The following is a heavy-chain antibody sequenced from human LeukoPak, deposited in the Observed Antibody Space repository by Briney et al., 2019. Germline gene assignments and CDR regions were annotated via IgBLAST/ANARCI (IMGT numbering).Heavy chain of an antibody. D-gene: IGHD3/OR15-3a*01. V-gene: IGHV3-74*01. CDR1: GFTFSRNW. CDR2: INSDGSST. CDR3: VLDLFSSFAFDI. J-gene: IGHJ3*02. Sequence: PGGSLRLSCAASGFTFSRNWMHWVRHAPGKGLLWVSRINSDGSSTYYADSVKGRFTTSRDNAKNALHLQMNSLTAEDTAVYYCVLDLFSSFAFDIWGQGTMVTVSS.